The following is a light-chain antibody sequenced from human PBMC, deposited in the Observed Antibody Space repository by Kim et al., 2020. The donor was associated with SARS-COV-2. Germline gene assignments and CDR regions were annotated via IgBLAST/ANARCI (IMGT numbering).Light chain of an antibody. CDR2: DTS. Sequence: EIVMTQSPATLSVSPGVRATLSCRASESISSDLAWYQQKPGQPPRPLIYDTSTRTTGVPARFSGSGSGTEFTLTISSLQTEDFAVYYWQHYNNWPPTFGQGTKVEIK. CDR1: ESISSD. CDR3: QHYNNWPPT. J-gene: IGKJ1*01. V-gene: IGKV3-15*01.